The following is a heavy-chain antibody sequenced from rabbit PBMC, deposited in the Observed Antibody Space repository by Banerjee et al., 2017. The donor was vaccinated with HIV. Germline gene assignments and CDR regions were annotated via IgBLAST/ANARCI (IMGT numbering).Heavy chain of an antibody. D-gene: IGHD4-1*01. CDR3: TRGLVAGVLSL. J-gene: IGHJ4*01. Sequence: QLKETGGGLVQPGGSLTLSCKASGFDFSRYYVSWVRQAPGKGLEWIGCIDTGDDDTYYASWVNGRFTISRDNAQNTVFLQMTSLTAADTATYFCTRGLVAGVLSLWGPGTLVTVS. CDR2: IDTGDDDT. V-gene: IGHV1S7*01. CDR1: GFDFSRYY.